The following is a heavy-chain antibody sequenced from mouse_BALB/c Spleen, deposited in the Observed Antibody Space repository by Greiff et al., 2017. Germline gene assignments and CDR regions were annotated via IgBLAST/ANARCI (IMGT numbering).Heavy chain of an antibody. D-gene: IGHD2-12*01. V-gene: IGHV1-31*01. CDR1: GYSFTGYY. J-gene: IGHJ2*01. CDR3: ARYYRRFDY. CDR2: INPYNGAT. Sequence: EVQLQQSGPELVKPGASVTISCKASGYSFTGYYMHWVKQSHVKSLEWIGRINPYNGATSYNQNFKDKASLTVDKSSSTAYMELHSLTSEDSAVYYCARYYRRFDYWGQGTTLTVSS.